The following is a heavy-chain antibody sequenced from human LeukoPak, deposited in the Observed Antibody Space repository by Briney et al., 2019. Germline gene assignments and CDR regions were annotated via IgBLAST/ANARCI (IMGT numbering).Heavy chain of an antibody. CDR1: GGTFSSYA. D-gene: IGHD2-15*01. CDR3: ARDAGYCSGGSCYSE. Sequence: SVKVSCKASGGTFSSYAISWVRQAPGQGLEWMGGIIPIFGTANYAQKFQGRVTITAGESTSTAYMELSSLRSEDTAVYYCARDAGYCSGGSCYSEWGQGTLVTVSS. J-gene: IGHJ4*02. V-gene: IGHV1-69*13. CDR2: IIPIFGTA.